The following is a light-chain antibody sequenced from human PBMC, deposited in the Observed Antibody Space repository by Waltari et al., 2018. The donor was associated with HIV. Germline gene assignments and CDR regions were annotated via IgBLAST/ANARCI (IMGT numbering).Light chain of an antibody. CDR2: EVS. J-gene: IGLJ2*01. CDR3: LSYTGGNRVL. V-gene: IGLV2-8*01. Sequence: QSALTQPPSASGSPGQSVTLTCTGTSSDVGGYNYVSWYQQHPGKAPKLLISEVSKRPSGVPDRFSGSKSGNTASLTVSGLQAEDEADYYCLSYTGGNRVLFGGGTKLTVL. CDR1: SSDVGGYNY.